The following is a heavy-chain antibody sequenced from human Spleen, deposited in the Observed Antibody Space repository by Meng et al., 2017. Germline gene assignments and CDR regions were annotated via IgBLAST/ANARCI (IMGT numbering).Heavy chain of an antibody. Sequence: QVQLQQWGAGLLKPSETLSLTVAVYGGSFSDYYGSWIRQPPGMGLEWIGEINHGGSTTYNTSLKSRVTISVDTSKNQFSLRLNSVTAADTAVYYCAREAENFLDSVPYFDYWGQGTLVTVSS. V-gene: IGHV4-34*02. CDR3: AREAENFLDSVPYFDY. D-gene: IGHD3-3*01. CDR1: GGSFSDYY. J-gene: IGHJ4*02. CDR2: INHGGST.